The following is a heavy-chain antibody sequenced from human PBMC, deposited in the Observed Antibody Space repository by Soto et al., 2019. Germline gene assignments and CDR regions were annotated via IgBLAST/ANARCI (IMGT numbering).Heavy chain of an antibody. V-gene: IGHV1-8*01. CDR3: AKVSRKGSAIDFDY. CDR1: GYTFSNYD. CDR2: VNPNNGDT. J-gene: IGHJ4*02. Sequence: QVQLVQSGAELKKPGASVKVSCKASGYTFSNYDMNWVRQATGQGPVWIGWVNPNNGDTGYAQKFQGRVTLTTDIATTTAYMELTSLRSEDGAIYYCAKVSRKGSAIDFDYWGQGTLITVSS. D-gene: IGHD3-10*01.